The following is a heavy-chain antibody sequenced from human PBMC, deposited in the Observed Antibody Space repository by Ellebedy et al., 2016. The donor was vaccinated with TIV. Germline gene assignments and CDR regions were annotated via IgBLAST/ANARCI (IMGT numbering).Heavy chain of an antibody. CDR3: ARSFYTFGFDF. J-gene: IGHJ5*01. D-gene: IGHD3-16*01. Sequence: SGPTLVKPTETLTLTCTVSGFSLYNARMGVSWIRQSPGKALEWLAHIYSNDEQSYSTSLKSRLTISKDTSKNQVVLTTTNVDPADTATYYCARSFYTFGFDFWGQGTLVTVSS. V-gene: IGHV2-26*01. CDR2: IYSNDEQ. CDR1: GFSLYNARMG.